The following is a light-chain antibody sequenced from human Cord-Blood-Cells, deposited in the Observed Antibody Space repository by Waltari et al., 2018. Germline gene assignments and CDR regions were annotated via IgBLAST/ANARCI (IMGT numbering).Light chain of an antibody. CDR2: WAS. J-gene: IGKJ1*01. CDR1: QSVLYSSNNKNY. CDR3: QQYYSTPRT. V-gene: IGKV4-1*01. Sequence: DIVMTQSPASLAVSMGEWDTINCKSSQSVLYSSNNKNYLSWYQQKPGQPPKLLIYWASTRESGVPDRFSGSGSGTDFTLTISSLQAEDVAVYYCQQYYSTPRTFGQGTKVEIK.